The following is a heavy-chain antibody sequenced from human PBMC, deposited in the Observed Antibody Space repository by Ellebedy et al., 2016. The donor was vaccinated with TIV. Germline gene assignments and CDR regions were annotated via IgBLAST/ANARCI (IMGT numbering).Heavy chain of an antibody. V-gene: IGHV4-34*01. CDR1: GGSFSGYY. D-gene: IGHD2-15*01. CDR2: INHSGST. CDR3: ARGIYCSGGSCYPYYFDY. J-gene: IGHJ4*02. Sequence: MPSETLSLTCAVYGGSFSGYYWSWIRQPPGKGLEWIGEINHSGSTNYNPSLKSRVTVSVDTSKNQFSLKLSSVTAADTAVYYCARGIYCSGGSCYPYYFDYWGQGTLVTVSS.